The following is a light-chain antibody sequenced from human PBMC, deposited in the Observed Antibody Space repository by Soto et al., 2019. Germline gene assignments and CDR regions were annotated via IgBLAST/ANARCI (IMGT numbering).Light chain of an antibody. CDR3: QVWDSSSDPYV. J-gene: IGLJ1*01. V-gene: IGLV3-21*04. Sequence: SYELTQPPSVSVAPGKTARITCGGNNIGSKSVHWYQQKPGQAPMLVIYYDSDRPSGLPERFSGSNSGNTATLTISRVQAGDEADYFCQVWDSSSDPYVFGTGTKLTVL. CDR2: YDS. CDR1: NIGSKS.